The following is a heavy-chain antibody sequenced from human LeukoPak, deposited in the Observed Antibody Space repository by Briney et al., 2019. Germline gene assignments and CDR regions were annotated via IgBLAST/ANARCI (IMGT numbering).Heavy chain of an antibody. CDR1: GGSISSGDYY. CDR2: IYYSGST. J-gene: IGHJ4*02. Sequence: SQTLSLTCTVSGGSISSGDYYWSWIRQPPGKVLEWIGYIYYSGSTNYNPSLKSRVTISIDTSKNQFSLKLRSVTAADTAVYYCARTHPPYWGQGTLVTVSS. V-gene: IGHV4-30-4*01. CDR3: ARTHPPY.